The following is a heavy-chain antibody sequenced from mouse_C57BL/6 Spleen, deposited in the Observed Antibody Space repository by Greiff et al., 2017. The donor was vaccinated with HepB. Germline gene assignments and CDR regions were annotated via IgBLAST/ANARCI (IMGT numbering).Heavy chain of an antibody. CDR2: IYPRDGST. CDR3: AREGTVVANYYAMDY. J-gene: IGHJ4*01. V-gene: IGHV1-85*01. Sequence: VQLQQSGPELVKPGASVKLSCKASGYTFTSYDINWVKQRPGQGLEWIGWIYPRDGSTKYNEKFKGKATLTVYTSSSTAYMELHSLTSEDSAVYFCAREGTVVANYYAMDYWGQGTSVTVSS. D-gene: IGHD1-1*01. CDR1: GYTFTSYD.